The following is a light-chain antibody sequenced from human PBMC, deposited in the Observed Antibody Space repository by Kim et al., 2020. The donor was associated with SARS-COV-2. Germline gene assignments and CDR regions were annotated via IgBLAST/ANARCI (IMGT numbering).Light chain of an antibody. CDR2: ANT. CDR3: QSYDSSLRAYV. Sequence: TVTISCTGTSSNIGAGYDVHWYQQLPGTAPNLLIYANTKRPSGVPDRFSGSKSGPSASLTITGLQAEDEADYYCQSYDSSLRAYVFGTGTKVTVL. CDR1: SSNIGAGYD. J-gene: IGLJ1*01. V-gene: IGLV1-40*01.